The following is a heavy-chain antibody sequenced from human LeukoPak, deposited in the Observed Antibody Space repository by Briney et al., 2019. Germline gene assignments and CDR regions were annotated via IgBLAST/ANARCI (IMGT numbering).Heavy chain of an antibody. V-gene: IGHV3-48*03. CDR2: ISSSGGTI. J-gene: IGHJ3*02. CDR1: GFIFSSYE. Sequence: GGSLRLSCAASGFIFSSYEMNWVRQAPGKGLEWVSYISSSGGTIYYADSVKGRFTISRDNAKNSLYLQMNSLRAEDTAVYYCARDSSHYDFDIWGQGTMVTVSP. D-gene: IGHD3-10*01. CDR3: ARDSSHYDFDI.